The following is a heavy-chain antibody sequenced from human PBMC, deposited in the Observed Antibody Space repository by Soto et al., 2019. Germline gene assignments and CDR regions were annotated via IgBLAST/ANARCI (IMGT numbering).Heavy chain of an antibody. CDR3: ARDQLEAYDILTFNWFDP. CDR2: ISSSSSYI. V-gene: IGHV3-21*01. J-gene: IGHJ5*02. Sequence: GGSLRLSCAASGFTFSSYSMNWVRQAPGKGLEWVSSISSSSSYIYYADSVKGRFTISRDNAKNSLYLQMNSLRAEDTAVYYCARDQLEAYDILTFNWFDPWGQGTLVTVS. CDR1: GFTFSSYS. D-gene: IGHD3-9*01.